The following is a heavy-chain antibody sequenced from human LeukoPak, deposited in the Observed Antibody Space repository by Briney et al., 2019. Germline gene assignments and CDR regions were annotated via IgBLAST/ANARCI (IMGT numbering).Heavy chain of an antibody. J-gene: IGHJ4*02. CDR3: ARVRTVVPAAIDY. V-gene: IGHV1-2*02. CDR2: INPNSGGT. CDR1: GYTFTSYY. Sequence: ASVKVSCKASGYTFTSYYMHWVRQAPGQGLEWMGWINPNSGGTNYAQKFQGRVTMTRDTSISTAYMELSRLRSDDTAVYYCARVRTVVPAAIDYWGQGTLVTVSS. D-gene: IGHD2-2*01.